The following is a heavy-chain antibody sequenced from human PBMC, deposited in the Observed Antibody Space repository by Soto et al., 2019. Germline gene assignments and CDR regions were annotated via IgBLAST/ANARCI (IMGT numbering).Heavy chain of an antibody. V-gene: IGHV3-21*01. CDR3: ARVSGDGYTVDY. CDR2: ISSSSSYI. D-gene: IGHD5-12*01. CDR1: GFTFSSYS. Sequence: GGSLRLSCAASGFTFSSYSMNWVRQAPGKGLEWVSSISSSSSYIYYADSVKGRFTISRDNAKNSLYLQMNSLRAENTAVYYCARVSGDGYTVDYWGQGTLVTVS. J-gene: IGHJ4*02.